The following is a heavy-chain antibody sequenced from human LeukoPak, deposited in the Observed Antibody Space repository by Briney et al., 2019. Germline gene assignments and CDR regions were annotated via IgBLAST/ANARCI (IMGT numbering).Heavy chain of an antibody. D-gene: IGHD3-10*01. CDR2: IYSGSST. J-gene: IGHJ6*03. CDR3: AKKGRAGYGAHYYYYMDD. CDR1: GFTVSSNY. V-gene: IGHV3-53*05. Sequence: GGSLRLSCAASGFTVSSNYMNWVRQAPGKGLEWVSLIYSGSSTNYADSVKGRFTISRDNSKNTLYLQMNSLRAEDTAVYYCAKKGRAGYGAHYYYYMDDWGKGTTVTVSS.